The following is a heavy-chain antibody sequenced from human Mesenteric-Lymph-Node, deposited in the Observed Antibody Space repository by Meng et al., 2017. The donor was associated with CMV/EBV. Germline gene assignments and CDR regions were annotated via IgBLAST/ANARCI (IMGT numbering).Heavy chain of an antibody. CDR1: GDSISNDH. CDR3: ARGLRRGWGVHFDY. V-gene: IGHV4-59*01. CDR2: VFDSGSN. J-gene: IGHJ4*02. D-gene: IGHD3-16*01. Sequence: SETLSLTCTVSGDSISNDHWSWIRLPPGKGLVWIGYVFDSGSNSYNPSLESRVTMSLDTSKNQFSLNITSVTAADTAVYYCARGLRRGWGVHFDYWGQGTLVTVSS.